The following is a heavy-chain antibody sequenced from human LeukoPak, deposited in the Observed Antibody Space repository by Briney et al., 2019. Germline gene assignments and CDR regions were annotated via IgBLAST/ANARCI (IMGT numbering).Heavy chain of an antibody. CDR2: ISGSGGST. J-gene: IGHJ4*02. CDR3: AKDQVSDYYDSSGRFDF. Sequence: PGGSLTLSCAASGFTFSSYAMSWVRQAPGKGLEWVSAISGSGGSTYYADSVKGRFTISRDNSKNTLDLQMNSLSAEDTAVYYCAKDQVSDYYDSSGRFDFWGQGTLVTVSS. V-gene: IGHV3-23*01. D-gene: IGHD3-22*01. CDR1: GFTFSSYA.